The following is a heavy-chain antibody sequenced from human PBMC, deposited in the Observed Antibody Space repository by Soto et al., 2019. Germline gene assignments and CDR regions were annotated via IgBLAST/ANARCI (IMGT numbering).Heavy chain of an antibody. J-gene: IGHJ4*02. V-gene: IGHV3-23*01. D-gene: IGHD1-26*01. CDR1: VFPFGANA. Sequence: GGSLRLSCVVSVFPFGANAMSWVRQAPGKGLEWVSGLSNTGRRTSYADSVKGRFNISRDNSENTVYLQMNSLRVEDTAVYYCATEMGATQGPFDNWGQGTLVTVS. CDR2: LSNTGRRT. CDR3: ATEMGATQGPFDN.